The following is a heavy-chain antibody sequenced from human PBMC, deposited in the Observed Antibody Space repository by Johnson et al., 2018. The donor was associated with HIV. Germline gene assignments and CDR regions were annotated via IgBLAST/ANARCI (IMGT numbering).Heavy chain of an antibody. V-gene: IGHV3-74*01. J-gene: IGHJ3*02. Sequence: VQLVESGGALVQPGGSLILSCAASGFTFSRYWMHWVRQAPGKGLVWVSRISSDGTDTYYADSVKGRFTISRDNARNTMVVQMNSLRAEDKAVYYCAKDARTRWELEPDACDIWGQGTMVTVSS. D-gene: IGHD1-26*01. CDR2: ISSDGTDT. CDR1: GFTFSRYW. CDR3: AKDARTRWELEPDACDI.